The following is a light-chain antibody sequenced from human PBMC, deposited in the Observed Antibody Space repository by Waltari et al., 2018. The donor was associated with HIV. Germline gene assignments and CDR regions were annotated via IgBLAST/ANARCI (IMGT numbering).Light chain of an antibody. CDR2: RND. Sequence: QSVLTQPPSASGTPGQRVTISSSGSNSNIGSTYVNWYQQLPGSTPKLIIYRNDRRPPGAPDRFSCSKSGTSASLAISGLRFEDEADYYCAAWDDSLSISHVFGTGTRVTVL. CDR3: AAWDDSLSISHV. CDR1: NSNIGSTY. J-gene: IGLJ1*01. V-gene: IGLV1-47*01.